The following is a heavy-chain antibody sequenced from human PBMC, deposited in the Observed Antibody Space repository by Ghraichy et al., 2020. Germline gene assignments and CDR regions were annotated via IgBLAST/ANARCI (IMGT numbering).Heavy chain of an antibody. CDR2: ISWNGGTT. D-gene: IGHD1-26*01. CDR3: AKGGGDY. CDR1: GFSFDDFA. J-gene: IGHJ4*02. Sequence: GGSLRLSCAASGFSFDDFAMHWVRQAPGKGLEWVSLISWNGGTTDYADSVKGRFTISRDNSKDSLYLQMNSLKPEDTALYYCAKGGGDYWGQGTLVTVSS. V-gene: IGHV3-43D*03.